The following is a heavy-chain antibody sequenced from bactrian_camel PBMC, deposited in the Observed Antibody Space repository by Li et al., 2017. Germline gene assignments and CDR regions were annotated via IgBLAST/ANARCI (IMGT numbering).Heavy chain of an antibody. CDR2: INSAGLST. CDR1: GDTLSMYV. D-gene: IGHD3*01. CDR3: AATKNGPDIRSGDCYPGSWIWPNGY. J-gene: IGHJ6*01. V-gene: IGHV3S40*01. Sequence: DVQLVESGGGLVQPGGSLRLSCAASGDTLSMYVVSWVRQAPGKGLEWVSAINSAGLSTWDADSVKGRFTISQDNAKNTVYLQMNSLKPEDTGMYYCAATKNGPDIRSGDCYPGSWIWPNGYWSQGTQVTVS.